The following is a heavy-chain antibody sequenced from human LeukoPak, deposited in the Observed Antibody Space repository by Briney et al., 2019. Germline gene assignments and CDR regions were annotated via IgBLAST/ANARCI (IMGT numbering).Heavy chain of an antibody. J-gene: IGHJ4*02. Sequence: NPSETLSLTCTVSGGSIASAGYYWSWIRQHPGKGLEWIGYINYTGSTNYNPSLKSRLTISVDTSKNQFFLTLSSVTAADTAVYYCARAPYSSSQLNFDYWGQGTLVTVSS. CDR2: INYTGST. D-gene: IGHD6-13*01. CDR3: ARAPYSSSQLNFDY. V-gene: IGHV4-61*08. CDR1: GGSIASAGYY.